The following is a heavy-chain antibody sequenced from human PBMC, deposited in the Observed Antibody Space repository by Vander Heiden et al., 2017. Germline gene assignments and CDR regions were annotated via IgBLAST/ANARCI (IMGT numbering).Heavy chain of an antibody. D-gene: IGHD3-9*01. J-gene: IGHJ4*02. CDR3: ARAPAWRYCDWLWAYFDY. Sequence: QVQLVQSGAEVKKPGASVKVSCKASGYTFPSYDINWLRRATGQGLEWMGWMNPNSGNTGDAQKFQGRVTMTRNTSISTAYMELSSLRSEETAVYYCARAPAWRYCDWLWAYFDYWGQGTLVTVSS. CDR2: MNPNSGNT. V-gene: IGHV1-8*01. CDR1: GYTFPSYD.